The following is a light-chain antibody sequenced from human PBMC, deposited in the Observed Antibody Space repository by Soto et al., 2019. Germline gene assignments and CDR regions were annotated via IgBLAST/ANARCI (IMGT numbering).Light chain of an antibody. CDR2: GAS. J-gene: IGKJ3*01. CDR1: QSINSRY. CDR3: QQFGSSPGFT. V-gene: IGKV3-20*01. Sequence: EIVLTQSPGTLSLSPGERATLSCRASQSINSRYLAWYQQKPGQAPRLLIYGASSRATGIPDRFSGSGSGXXFTLTISRLEPEDFAVYYCQQFGSSPGFT.